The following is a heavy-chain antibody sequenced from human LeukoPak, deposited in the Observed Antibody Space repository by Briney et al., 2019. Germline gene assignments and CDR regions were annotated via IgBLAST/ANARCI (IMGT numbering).Heavy chain of an antibody. V-gene: IGHV3-74*01. D-gene: IGHD2-2*01. Sequence: PGGSLRLSCVASGFIFRHYSMDWVRQAPGKGLVWVSRINSDGSSTSYADSVKGRFTISRDNAKNTLYLQMNSLRAEDTAVYYCARGPHIVVVPAALDYWGQGTLVTVSS. CDR1: GFIFRHYS. J-gene: IGHJ4*02. CDR3: ARGPHIVVVPAALDY. CDR2: INSDGSST.